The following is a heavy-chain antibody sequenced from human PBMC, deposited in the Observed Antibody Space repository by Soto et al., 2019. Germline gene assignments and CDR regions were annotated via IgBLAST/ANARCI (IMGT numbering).Heavy chain of an antibody. D-gene: IGHD6-19*01. CDR3: ARGAGYSSGWYDY. J-gene: IGHJ4*02. Sequence: GGSLRLSCAASGFTFSSYWMSWVRQAPGKGLEWVANIKQDGSEKYYVDSVKGRFTISRHNSKNTLYLQMNSLRAEDTAVYYCARGAGYSSGWYDYWGQGTLVTVSS. V-gene: IGHV3-7*03. CDR2: IKQDGSEK. CDR1: GFTFSSYW.